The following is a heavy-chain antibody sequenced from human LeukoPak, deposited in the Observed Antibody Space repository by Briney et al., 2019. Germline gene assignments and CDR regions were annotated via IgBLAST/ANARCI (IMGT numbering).Heavy chain of an antibody. V-gene: IGHV4-28*01. J-gene: IGHJ1*01. CDR1: GYSISSNNW. D-gene: IGHD6-13*01. Sequence: PSGTLSLTCGVSGYSISSNNWWGWIRQPPGKGLEWIGYIHYSGSAYYNPSLKSRVTMSVDTSKNQFSLKLNSVTAVDTAVYYCASRMYGSSGRYFHHWGQGTLVTVSS. CDR3: ASRMYGSSGRYFHH. CDR2: IHYSGSA.